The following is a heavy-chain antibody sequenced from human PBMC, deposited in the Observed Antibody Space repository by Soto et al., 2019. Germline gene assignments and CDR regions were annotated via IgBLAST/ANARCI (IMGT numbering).Heavy chain of an antibody. CDR1: GFTFNSYA. CDR2: ISGGGGGT. CDR3: AKGSHYDILTAYHAFDY. J-gene: IGHJ4*02. V-gene: IGHV3-23*01. Sequence: GSLRLSCAASGFTFNSYAMNWVRQAPGKGLEWVSSISGGGGGTYYADSVKGRLTISRDNSKNTLYLQMNSLRAEDTALYYRAKGSHYDILTAYHAFDYWGPGTLVTVSS. D-gene: IGHD3-9*01.